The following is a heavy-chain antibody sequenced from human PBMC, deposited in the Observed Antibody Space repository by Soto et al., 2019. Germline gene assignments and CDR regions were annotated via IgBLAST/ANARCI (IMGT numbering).Heavy chain of an antibody. CDR2: IYHRGST. D-gene: IGHD3-10*01. CDR1: GVSISSSNW. Sequence: QVQLQESGPGLVKPSGTLSLTCAVSGVSISSSNWWSWVRQPPGKGLEWIGEIYHRGSTNYNPSRQSRVTLSVDKSRNQFSLKLSSVTAADTAVYYCARRWGEGRVDYWGQGTLVTVSS. V-gene: IGHV4-4*02. J-gene: IGHJ4*02. CDR3: ARRWGEGRVDY.